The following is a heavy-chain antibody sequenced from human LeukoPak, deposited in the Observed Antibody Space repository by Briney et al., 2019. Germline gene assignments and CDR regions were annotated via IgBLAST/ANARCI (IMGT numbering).Heavy chain of an antibody. Sequence: HPGGSLRLSCAASGFTFSSYWMPWVRQAPGKGLQWVANIKPDGSEKYYVDSVKGRFTISRDNAKNSLYLQMNSLRAEDTAVYYCARDLVATNSGYWGQGTLVTVSS. V-gene: IGHV3-7*03. CDR1: GFTFSSYW. J-gene: IGHJ4*02. CDR3: ARDLVATNSGY. D-gene: IGHD5-12*01. CDR2: IKPDGSEK.